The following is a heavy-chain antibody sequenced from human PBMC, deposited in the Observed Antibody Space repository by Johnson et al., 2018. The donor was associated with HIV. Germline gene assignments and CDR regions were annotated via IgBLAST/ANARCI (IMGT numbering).Heavy chain of an antibody. Sequence: QVQLVESGGGVVQPGRSLRLSCAASGFTFSSYGMHWVRQAPGKGLAWVAVIWFAGSNKYYADSVQGRFTISRDNSKNTRFLQMNSLSAEDTAVYYCAREGVRVVSPGAFDIWGQGTMVSVSS. CDR1: GFTFSSYG. J-gene: IGHJ3*02. D-gene: IGHD2-8*02. CDR2: IWFAGSNK. V-gene: IGHV3-33*01. CDR3: AREGVRVVSPGAFDI.